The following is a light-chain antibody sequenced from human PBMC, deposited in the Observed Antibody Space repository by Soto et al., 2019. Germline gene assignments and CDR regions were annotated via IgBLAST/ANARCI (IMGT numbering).Light chain of an antibody. J-gene: IGLJ2*01. CDR3: SSYTSSNTAI. V-gene: IGLV2-14*03. CDR1: SGDIGTYNY. Sequence: QSVLTQPASVSGSPGQSITVSCTGTSGDIGTYNYVSWYQQHPDKAPKLIIYDVSNRPSGVSNRFSGSKSGNTASLTISGLQAEDEAHYYCSSYTSSNTAIFGGGTKVTVL. CDR2: DVS.